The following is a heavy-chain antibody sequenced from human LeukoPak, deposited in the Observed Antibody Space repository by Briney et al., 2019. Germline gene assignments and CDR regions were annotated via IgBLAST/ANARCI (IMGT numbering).Heavy chain of an antibody. J-gene: IGHJ5*02. D-gene: IGHD2-15*01. Sequence: PGGSLRLSCAASGFTFSSYAMSWVRQAPGKGLEWVSAISGSGGSTYYADSVKGRFTISRDNAKNSLYLQMNSLRAEDTAIYYCARDTGYCSGGRCYDWFDPWGQGTLVTVSS. CDR1: GFTFSSYA. CDR2: ISGSGGST. V-gene: IGHV3-23*01. CDR3: ARDTGYCSGGRCYDWFDP.